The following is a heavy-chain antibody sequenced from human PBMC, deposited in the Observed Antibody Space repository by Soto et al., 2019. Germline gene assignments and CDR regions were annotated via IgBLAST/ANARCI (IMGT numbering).Heavy chain of an antibody. V-gene: IGHV3-74*01. CDR2: INSDESSR. J-gene: IGHJ2*01. Sequence: EVQLVESGGDLVQPGGSLSLSCVASGFTFSNYWMHWVRQAPGKGLEWVSRINSDESSRAYADSVKGRFISSRDNDKNSLSLEMNSLRAEERAVYYCARGSDFYFDLWGRGTLVTVSS. CDR1: GFTFSNYW. CDR3: ARGSDFYFDL.